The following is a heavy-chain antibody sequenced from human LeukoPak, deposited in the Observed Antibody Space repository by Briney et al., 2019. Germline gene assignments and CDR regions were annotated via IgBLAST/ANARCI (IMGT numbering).Heavy chain of an antibody. Sequence: PGGSLRLSCAASGFMFSDYAMGWVRQAPGKGLEWVSAMSGSGGTTYYADSVKGRCTISRDNSKNTLYLQMTSLRAEDTAVYYCAAVYCGGGSCYDSRGWFDPWGQGTLVTVSS. J-gene: IGHJ5*02. CDR1: GFMFSDYA. CDR2: MSGSGGTT. CDR3: AAVYCGGGSCYDSRGWFDP. V-gene: IGHV3-23*01. D-gene: IGHD2-15*01.